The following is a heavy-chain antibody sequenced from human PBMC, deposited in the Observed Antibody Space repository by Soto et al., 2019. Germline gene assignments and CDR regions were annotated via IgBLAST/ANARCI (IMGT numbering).Heavy chain of an antibody. V-gene: IGHV3-74*01. J-gene: IGHJ4*02. CDR3: ARERGGYSSDF. CDR1: GFSFSSYW. CDR2: INGDGDYT. D-gene: IGHD2-15*01. Sequence: EVQLVESGGGLVQPGGSLRLSCAASGFSFSSYWMHWLRQVPGKGLVWVSRINGDGDYTNYADSVKGRFTISRDNAKNTLYLQMNSLRAEDTAVYYGARERGGYSSDFWGQGTLVTVSS.